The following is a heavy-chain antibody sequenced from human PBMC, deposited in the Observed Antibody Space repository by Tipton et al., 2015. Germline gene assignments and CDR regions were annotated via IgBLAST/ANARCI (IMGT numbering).Heavy chain of an antibody. J-gene: IGHJ4*02. CDR3: ARGLLLWFGMSDY. Sequence: TLSLTCDVSGYSISSGYYWSWIRQPPGKGLEWIGYIYYSGSTNYNPSLKSRITISLNTSKNQFSLKMSSVTAADTAVYYCARGLLLWFGMSDYWGRGTLVTVSS. V-gene: IGHV4-61*01. CDR1: GYSISSGYY. D-gene: IGHD3-10*01. CDR2: IYYSGST.